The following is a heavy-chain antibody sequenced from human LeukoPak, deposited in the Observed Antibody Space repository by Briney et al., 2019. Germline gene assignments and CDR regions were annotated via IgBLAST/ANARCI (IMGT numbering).Heavy chain of an antibody. V-gene: IGHV4-34*01. Sequence: SETLSLTCAVYGGSFSGYYWSWIRQPPGKGLEWIGEINHSGSTNYNPSLKSRVTISVDTSKNQFSLKLSSVTAADTAVYYCAAVAGTYYYYMDVWGKGTTVTVSS. CDR2: INHSGST. CDR3: AAVAGTYYYYMDV. CDR1: GGSFSGYY. J-gene: IGHJ6*03. D-gene: IGHD6-19*01.